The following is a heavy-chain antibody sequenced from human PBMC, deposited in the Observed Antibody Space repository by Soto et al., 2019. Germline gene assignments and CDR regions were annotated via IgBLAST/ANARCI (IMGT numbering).Heavy chain of an antibody. CDR2: ISNDGSDK. V-gene: IGHV3-30-3*01. CDR3: ARDYYKYYDSSGYYRSPAY. CDR1: GFPSSSYA. J-gene: IGHJ4*02. D-gene: IGHD3-22*01. Sequence: GGSLRLSCAASGFPSSSYAMHWVRQAPGKGLEWVPLISNDGSDKDYADSVKGRFTISRDNSRNTLFLQMNSLRAEDTAVYYCARDYYKYYDSSGYYRSPAYWGQGTLVTVAS.